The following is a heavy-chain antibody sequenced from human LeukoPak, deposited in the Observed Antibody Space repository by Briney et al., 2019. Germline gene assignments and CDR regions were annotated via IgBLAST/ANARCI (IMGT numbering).Heavy chain of an antibody. J-gene: IGHJ4*02. Sequence: GGSLRLSCAAPGFIVSSKYMSWVRQAPGKGLEWVSTVYSNDDTYYADPVKGRFSISRDNSKNTLYLQMNSLRAEDTAVYYCAKESRLTRTLHPYFDYWGQGTLVTVSS. V-gene: IGHV3-53*01. D-gene: IGHD1-1*01. CDR1: GFIVSSKY. CDR2: VYSNDDT. CDR3: AKESRLTRTLHPYFDY.